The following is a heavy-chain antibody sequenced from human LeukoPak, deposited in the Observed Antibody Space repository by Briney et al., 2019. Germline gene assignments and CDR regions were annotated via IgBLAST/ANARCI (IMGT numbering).Heavy chain of an antibody. D-gene: IGHD1-26*01. V-gene: IGHV3-43D*04. J-gene: IGHJ3*02. Sequence: GGSLRLSCAASGFTFGDYTMHWVRQAPGKGLEWVSLISWDGGSTYYADSVKGRFTISRDNAKNSLYLQMNSLRAEDTAVYYCARDMSGKGPRDNAFDIWGQGTMVTVSS. CDR3: ARDMSGKGPRDNAFDI. CDR1: GFTFGDYT. CDR2: ISWDGGST.